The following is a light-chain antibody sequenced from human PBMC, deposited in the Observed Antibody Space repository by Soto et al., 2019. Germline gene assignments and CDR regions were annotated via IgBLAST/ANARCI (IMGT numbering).Light chain of an antibody. CDR3: SSYAGSNNLV. CDR2: EVS. CDR1: SSDVGGYNY. V-gene: IGLV2-8*01. J-gene: IGLJ2*01. Sequence: QSVLTQPPSASGSPGQSVTISCTGTSSDVGGYNYVSWCQQHPGKAPKLMIYEVSKRPSGVPDRFSGSKSGNTASLTVSGLQAEDEADYYCSSYAGSNNLVFVGGTKVTVL.